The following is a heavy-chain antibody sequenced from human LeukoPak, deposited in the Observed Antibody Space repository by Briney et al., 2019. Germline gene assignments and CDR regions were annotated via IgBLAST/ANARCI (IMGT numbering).Heavy chain of an antibody. CDR2: IYPGDSDT. D-gene: IGHD6-13*01. Sequence: GESLKISCKGTEFSFINYWIAWVRQMPGKGLEWMGIIYPGDSDTKISPSFEGQVTISADKSISTAYLQWSSLKASDTAMYYCARGHLYDYSSTSYYFDYWGQGTLVTVSS. J-gene: IGHJ4*02. V-gene: IGHV5-51*01. CDR3: ARGHLYDYSSTSYYFDY. CDR1: EFSFINYW.